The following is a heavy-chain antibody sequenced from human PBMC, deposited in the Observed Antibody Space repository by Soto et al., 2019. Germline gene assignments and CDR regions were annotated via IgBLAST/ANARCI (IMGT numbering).Heavy chain of an antibody. Sequence: PGGSLRLSFVASGFTFSTYAMSWVRQAPGKGLEWVSALTPSGGETYYADSVKGRFTISRDNSMNALYLQMNSLRIEDTAVYYCAHPRGYGVFDAYDIWGQGTMVTVSS. V-gene: IGHV3-23*01. CDR1: GFTFSTYA. CDR2: LTPSGGET. CDR3: AHPRGYGVFDAYDI. J-gene: IGHJ3*02. D-gene: IGHD4-17*01.